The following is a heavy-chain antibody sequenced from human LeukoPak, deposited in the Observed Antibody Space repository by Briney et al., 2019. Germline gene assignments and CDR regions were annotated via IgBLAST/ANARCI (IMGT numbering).Heavy chain of an antibody. Sequence: GGSLRLSCAASGFIFNNYWMTWVRRAPGKGLEWVATIKQDGSETYYVDSVKGRFTISRDNSKNTLYLQMNSLRADDTAVYYCAKDMEGSVADYFDYWGQGTLVTVSS. V-gene: IGHV3-7*03. J-gene: IGHJ4*02. CDR2: IKQDGSET. CDR1: GFIFNNYW. CDR3: AKDMEGSVADYFDY. D-gene: IGHD3-10*01.